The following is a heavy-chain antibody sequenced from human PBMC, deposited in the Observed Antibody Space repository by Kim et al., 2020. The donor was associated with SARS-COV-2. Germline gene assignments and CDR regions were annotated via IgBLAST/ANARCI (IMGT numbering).Heavy chain of an antibody. CDR3: ARDQWCAFDC. V-gene: IGHV3-48*02. Sequence: GGSLRLSCAASGFTFGSDPMNWVRQAPGKGLEWVSNIRSSGDDKYYADSVKGRFTISRDNAKNSLYLQMDSLRDEDTAVYYCARDQWCAFDCWGRGAPVTVS. J-gene: IGHJ4*02. CDR1: GFTFGSDP. D-gene: IGHD2-8*01. CDR2: IRSSGDDK.